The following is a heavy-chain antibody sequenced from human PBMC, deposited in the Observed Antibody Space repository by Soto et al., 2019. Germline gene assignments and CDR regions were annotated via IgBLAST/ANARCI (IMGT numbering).Heavy chain of an antibody. D-gene: IGHD2-8*02. CDR1: GFICSSYD. V-gene: IGHV3-23*01. Sequence: GGSLRLSCAVSGFICSSYDMSWVRQAPGKGLEWVSTILVGGSTHYEESVKGRFTISRDTSKNTVYLQMNSLTAGDTAVYYCAKATATGGGAFEICGQGTMVTVSS. CDR2: ILVGGST. CDR3: AKATATGGGAFEI. J-gene: IGHJ3*02.